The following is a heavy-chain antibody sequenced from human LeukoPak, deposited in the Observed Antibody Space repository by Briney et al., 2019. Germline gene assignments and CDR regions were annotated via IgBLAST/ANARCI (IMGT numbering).Heavy chain of an antibody. CDR1: GFTFGDYA. J-gene: IGHJ4*02. V-gene: IGHV3-49*04. Sequence: GGSLRLSCTASGFTFGDYAMSWVRQAPGKGLGWVGFIRSKAYGGTTEYAASVKGRFTISRDDSKSIAYLQMNSLKTEDTAVYYCTREGRYGYFDYWGQGTLVTVSS. CDR3: TREGRYGYFDY. CDR2: IRSKAYGGTT. D-gene: IGHD3-16*01.